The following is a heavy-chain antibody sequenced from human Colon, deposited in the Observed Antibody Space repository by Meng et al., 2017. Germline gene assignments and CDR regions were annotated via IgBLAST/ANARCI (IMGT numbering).Heavy chain of an antibody. D-gene: IGHD3-22*01. CDR3: VREKGSSGRAGWFEP. CDR2: MSPDGNYQ. J-gene: IGHJ5*02. V-gene: IGHV3-30*10. Sequence: GESLKISCAASGFTFSSSPMHWVRQAPGKGLEWVAVMSPDGNYQNYIDSVKGRFTISRDNSKNTLDLQMNGLRAEDTAVYYCVREKGSSGRAGWFEPWGQGTLVTVSS. CDR1: GFTFSSSP.